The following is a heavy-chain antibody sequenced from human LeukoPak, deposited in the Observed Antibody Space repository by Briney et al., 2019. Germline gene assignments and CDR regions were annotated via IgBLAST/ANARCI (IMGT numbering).Heavy chain of an antibody. V-gene: IGHV4-59*02. J-gene: IGHJ5*02. CDR2: IHHSGNS. D-gene: IGHD7-27*01. CDR3: TRGHWGLQS. CDR1: GASVTDYY. Sequence: SETLSLTCTVSGASVTDYYWSWIRQSPGKGLEWISYIHHSGNSHYNPSLRSRVTTSLDTSKNQFSLNLIPVTAADTAVYYCTRGHWGLQSWSQGTLVTVSS.